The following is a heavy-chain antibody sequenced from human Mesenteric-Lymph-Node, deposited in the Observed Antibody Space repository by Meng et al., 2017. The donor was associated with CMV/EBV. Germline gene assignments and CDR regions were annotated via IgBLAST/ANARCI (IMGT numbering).Heavy chain of an antibody. J-gene: IGHJ5*02. D-gene: IGHD1-1*01. Sequence: SETLSLTCTVSGYSITSDYYWGWIRQPPGKGLEWIGSFYHTGSTYYNPSLKSRVTISVDTSKNQFSLKLSSVTAADTAVYYCARDAGWWFDPWGQGTLVTVSS. V-gene: IGHV4-38-2*02. CDR1: GYSITSDYY. CDR3: ARDAGWWFDP. CDR2: FYHTGST.